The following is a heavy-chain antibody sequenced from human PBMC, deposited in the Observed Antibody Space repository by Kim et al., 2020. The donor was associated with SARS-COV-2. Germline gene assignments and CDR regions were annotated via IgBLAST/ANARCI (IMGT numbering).Heavy chain of an antibody. V-gene: IGHV1-3*01. J-gene: IGHJ4*02. Sequence: ITRYSQNFQGGVTITMDTPASIVYMELSSVRSEDTAIYYCARDRGGPTDYWGQGTLVTVSS. CDR2: IT. D-gene: IGHD3-16*01. CDR3: ARDRGGPTDY.